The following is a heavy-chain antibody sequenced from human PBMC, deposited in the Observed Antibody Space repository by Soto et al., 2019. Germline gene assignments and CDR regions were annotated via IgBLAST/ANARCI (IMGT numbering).Heavy chain of an antibody. Sequence: GGSLRLSCAASGFTFSSYGMHWVRQAPGKGLEWVAVISYDGSNKYYADSVKGRFTISRDNSKNTLYLQMNSLRAEDTAVYYCAKDMEDSSGYSTVDYWGQGTLVTVSS. CDR2: ISYDGSNK. CDR1: GFTFSSYG. V-gene: IGHV3-30*18. D-gene: IGHD3-22*01. CDR3: AKDMEDSSGYSTVDY. J-gene: IGHJ4*02.